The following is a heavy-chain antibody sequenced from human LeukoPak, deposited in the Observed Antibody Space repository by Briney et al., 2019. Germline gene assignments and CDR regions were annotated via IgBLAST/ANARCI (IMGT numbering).Heavy chain of an antibody. CDR2: ISSSGSYT. Sequence: PGGSLRLSCAASGFTSSDYYMSWIRQAPGKGLEWVSYISSSGSYTNYADSVRGRFTISRDNAKKSLYLQMNSLRAEDTAVYYCARDITGRPHDYWGQGTLVTVSS. V-gene: IGHV3-11*05. CDR1: GFTSSDYY. D-gene: IGHD1-14*01. J-gene: IGHJ4*02. CDR3: ARDITGRPHDY.